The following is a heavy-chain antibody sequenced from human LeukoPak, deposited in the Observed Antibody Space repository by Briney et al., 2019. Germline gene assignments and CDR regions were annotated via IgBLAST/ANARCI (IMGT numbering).Heavy chain of an antibody. CDR3: AREGSSRNIDY. CDR1: GGSISSSSYY. J-gene: IGHJ4*02. Sequence: SETLSLTCTVSGGSISSSSYYWGWIRQPPGKGLEWIGSIYYSGITSYKPSLKGRVTISVDTSKNQFSLKLSSVTAADTAVYYCAREGSSRNIDYWGQGTLVTVSS. V-gene: IGHV4-39*02. CDR2: IYYSGIT. D-gene: IGHD1-14*01.